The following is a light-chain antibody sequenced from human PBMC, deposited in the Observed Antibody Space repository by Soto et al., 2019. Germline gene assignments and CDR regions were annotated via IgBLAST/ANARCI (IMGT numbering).Light chain of an antibody. CDR2: DAS. J-gene: IGKJ5*01. V-gene: IGKV3-11*01. CDR3: QHRSSWIT. Sequence: IVLTQSPATLSLWPGETAILSCRASQSVSSLLSWYQQKTGQAPRLLIYDASTRAPGVPARFRGSGSGTDFTPTISSLEPEDFALYYCQHRSSWITFGQGTRLEIE. CDR1: QSVSSL.